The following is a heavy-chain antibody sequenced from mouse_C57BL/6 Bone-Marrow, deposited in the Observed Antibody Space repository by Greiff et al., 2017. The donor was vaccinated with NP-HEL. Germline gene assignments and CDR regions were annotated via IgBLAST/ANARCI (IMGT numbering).Heavy chain of an antibody. CDR3: ARTDDDYAAWFAY. V-gene: IGHV1-59*01. CDR2: IDPSDSYT. CDR1: GYTFPSYW. J-gene: IGHJ3*01. D-gene: IGHD2-4*01. Sequence: QVQLQQPGAELVRPGTSVKLSCKASGYTFPSYWMPWVKQRPGQGLEWIGVIDPSDSYTNYNHKFKGKATLTVDTSSSTAYMQLSSLTSEDSAVYDCARTDDDYAAWFAYWGQGTLVTVSA.